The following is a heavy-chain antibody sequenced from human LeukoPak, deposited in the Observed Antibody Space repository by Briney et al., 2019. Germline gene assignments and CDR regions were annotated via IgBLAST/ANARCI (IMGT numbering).Heavy chain of an antibody. V-gene: IGHV4-34*01. CDR1: GGSFSGYY. CDR2: INHSGST. Sequence: SETLSLTCAVYGGSFSGYYWSWIRQAPGKGLECVGEINHSGSTNYNPSLKSRVTISVDTSKNQFSLKLSSVTAADTAVYYCARVSRVTGPNYYYGMDVWGQGTTVTVSS. CDR3: ARVSRVTGPNYYYGMDV. D-gene: IGHD4-23*01. J-gene: IGHJ6*02.